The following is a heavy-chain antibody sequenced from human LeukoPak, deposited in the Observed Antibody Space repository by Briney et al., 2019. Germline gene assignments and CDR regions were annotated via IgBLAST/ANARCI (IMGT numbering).Heavy chain of an antibody. D-gene: IGHD2-2*02. CDR2: IYSGGST. CDR3: ARRSSRCSSTSCYTGDFGY. CDR1: GFTVSSNY. V-gene: IGHV3-66*01. Sequence: GGSLRLSCAASGFTVSSNYMSWVRQAPGKGLEWVSVIYSGGSTYYADSVKGRFTISRDNSKNTLYLQMNSLRAEDTALYHCARRSSRCSSTSCYTGDFGYWGQGTLVTVSS. J-gene: IGHJ4*02.